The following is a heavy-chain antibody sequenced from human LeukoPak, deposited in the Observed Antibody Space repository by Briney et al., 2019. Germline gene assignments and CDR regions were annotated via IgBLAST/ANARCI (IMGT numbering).Heavy chain of an antibody. CDR2: VSGSGGAT. J-gene: IGHJ4*02. V-gene: IGHV3-23*01. CDR3: AKDSVSGSSSWYYFDY. CDR1: GFTFSSYA. Sequence: PGGSLRLSCAASGFTFSSYAMSWVRQAPGKGLEWVSAVSGSGGATYYADSVKGRLTISRDNSKNTLYLQMNSLRAEDTAVYYCAKDSVSGSSSWYYFDYWGQGTLVTVSS. D-gene: IGHD6-13*01.